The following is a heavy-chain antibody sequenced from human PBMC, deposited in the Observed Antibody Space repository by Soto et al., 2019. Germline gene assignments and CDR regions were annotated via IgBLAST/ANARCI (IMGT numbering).Heavy chain of an antibody. Sequence: QVQLQESGPGLVKPSQTLSLTCTVSGGSISSGGYYWSWIRQHPGKGLEWIGYIYYSGSTYYNPSLKSRVTISVDTAKNQFSLKLSSVTAADTAVYYCARDTCSGPPNGMDVWGQGTTVTVSS. CDR1: GGSISSGGYY. D-gene: IGHD3-10*02. CDR2: IYYSGST. V-gene: IGHV4-31*03. CDR3: ARDTCSGPPNGMDV. J-gene: IGHJ6*02.